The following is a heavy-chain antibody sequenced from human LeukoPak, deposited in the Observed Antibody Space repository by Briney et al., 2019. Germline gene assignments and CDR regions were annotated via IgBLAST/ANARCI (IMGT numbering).Heavy chain of an antibody. D-gene: IGHD4-17*01. CDR3: ARQSYGDWAFVDS. CDR1: GYSFAYYW. Sequence: GESLKISCKGSGYSFAYYWIGWVRQMPGKGLEWMGIIYPGDSDDRYSPSFQGQVTISVDKSISTAYLQWSSLKASDTAMHYCARQSYGDWAFVDSWGQGTLVTVSS. J-gene: IGHJ4*02. CDR2: IYPGDSDD. V-gene: IGHV5-51*01.